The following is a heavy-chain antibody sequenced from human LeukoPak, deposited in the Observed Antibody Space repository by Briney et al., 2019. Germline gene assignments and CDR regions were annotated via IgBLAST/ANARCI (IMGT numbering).Heavy chain of an antibody. Sequence: GRSLRLSCAASGFPFSYYGMHWVRQAPGKGLEWVSLISCDGSNKCYADSVKGRFTISRDNAKNTLYLQMNSLRAEDTAVYYCAEDGYNPPVAFDIWGEGTMVTVSS. J-gene: IGHJ3*02. CDR1: GFPFSYYG. D-gene: IGHD5-24*01. CDR3: AEDGYNPPVAFDI. CDR2: ISCDGSNK. V-gene: IGHV3-30*18.